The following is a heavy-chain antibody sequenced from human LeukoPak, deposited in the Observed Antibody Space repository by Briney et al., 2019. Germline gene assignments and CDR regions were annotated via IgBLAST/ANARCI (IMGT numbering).Heavy chain of an antibody. J-gene: IGHJ5*02. Sequence: PGRSLRLSCAASGFTFSSYAMHWVRQAPGKGLEWVAVISYDGSNKYYADSVKGRFTISRDNSKNTLYLQMSSLRAEDTAVYYCARDPGYCSSTSCYNWFDPWGQGTLVTVSS. D-gene: IGHD2-2*03. CDR2: ISYDGSNK. CDR3: ARDPGYCSSTSCYNWFDP. CDR1: GFTFSSYA. V-gene: IGHV3-30-3*01.